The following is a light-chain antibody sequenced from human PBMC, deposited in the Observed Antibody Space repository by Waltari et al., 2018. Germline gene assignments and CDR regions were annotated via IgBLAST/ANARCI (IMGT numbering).Light chain of an antibody. CDR2: DAS. J-gene: IGKJ2*01. Sequence: DIQMTQSPSSLSASIGDRVTITCQASQDIINYLNWYQQTPGKAPKLLIYDASNLATGVPSRFRGGGSGTDFSLTITSLHPEDIATYFCQQYENLPYTFGQGTKLEIK. V-gene: IGKV1-33*01. CDR1: QDIINY. CDR3: QQYENLPYT.